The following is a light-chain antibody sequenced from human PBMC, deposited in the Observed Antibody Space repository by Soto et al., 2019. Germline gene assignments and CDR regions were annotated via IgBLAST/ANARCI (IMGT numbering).Light chain of an antibody. CDR1: RGIIIY. Sequence: IQLTQSPSSLMSSVGDRVTIIXQGRRGIIIYLSWSQQKPGXAPKXXXDSXSTLQRGGPSRLSGSGSGPDFTLTISSLQPEDSATYFCQQLNSDPQTFGQGTRLEIK. CDR3: QQLNSDPQT. J-gene: IGKJ5*01. CDR2: SXS. V-gene: IGKV1-9*01.